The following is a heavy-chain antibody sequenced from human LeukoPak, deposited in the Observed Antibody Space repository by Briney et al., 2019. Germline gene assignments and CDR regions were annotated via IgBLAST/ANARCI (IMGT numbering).Heavy chain of an antibody. CDR1: GNSISNYA. Sequence: ASVKVSCKASGNSISNYAVSWVRQAPGQGFEWMGGIIPIFGTADYAQKFQGRVTITADQSTSTTNMALSSLKSEDTATYYCTTRACHAGGCSSSFYYYYGLHFWGQGTMVSVSS. J-gene: IGHJ4*03. CDR2: IIPIFGTA. D-gene: IGHD3-16*01. V-gene: IGHV1-69*13. CDR3: TTRACHAGGCSSSFYYYYGLHF.